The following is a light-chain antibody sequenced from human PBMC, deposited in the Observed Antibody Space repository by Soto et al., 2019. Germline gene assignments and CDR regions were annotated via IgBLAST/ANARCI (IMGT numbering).Light chain of an antibody. J-gene: IGKJ4*01. Sequence: IQMTRSPSTLSAAVLDRGTMTVRASQSISNWLAWYQQKAGKAPKLLIYKASSLETGVPSRFSGSGSGTDFTLTISSLQPEDFATYYCQQANSFPLTFGGGTKVDIK. CDR1: QSISNW. V-gene: IGKV1-5*03. CDR3: QQANSFPLT. CDR2: KAS.